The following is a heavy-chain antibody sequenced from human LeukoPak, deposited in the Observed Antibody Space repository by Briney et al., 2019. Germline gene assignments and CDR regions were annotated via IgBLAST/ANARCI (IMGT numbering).Heavy chain of an antibody. V-gene: IGHV4-39*01. J-gene: IGHJ4*02. CDR1: GGSISSSSYY. CDR3: ARQGYCSSTSCYNRGFFDY. D-gene: IGHD2-2*01. CDR2: IYYSGST. Sequence: SETLSLTCTVSGGSISSSSYYWGWIRQPPGKGLEWIGGIYYSGSTNYNPSLKSRVTIYVDTSRNQFSLKLSSVTAADTAVYYCARQGYCSSTSCYNRGFFDYWGQGTLVTVSS.